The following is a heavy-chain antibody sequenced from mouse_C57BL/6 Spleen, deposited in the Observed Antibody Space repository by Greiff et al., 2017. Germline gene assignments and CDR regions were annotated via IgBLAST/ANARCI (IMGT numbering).Heavy chain of an antibody. V-gene: IGHV1-39*01. D-gene: IGHD6-1*01. CDR3: ARWGAETMEY. J-gene: IGHJ4*01. Sequence: VQLQQSGPELVKPGASVKISCKASGYSFTNYNMNWAKQSNGNSLEWIGVINPNYGATSYNKKFKGKATLTVDQSSSTAYMQLNSLASEDSAVYYWARWGAETMEYWGKGTSVTVSS. CDR2: INPNYGAT. CDR1: GYSFTNYN.